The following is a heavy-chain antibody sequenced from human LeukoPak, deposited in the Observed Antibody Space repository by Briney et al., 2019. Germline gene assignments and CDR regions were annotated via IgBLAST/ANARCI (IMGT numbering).Heavy chain of an antibody. CDR1: GFTFSSYA. D-gene: IGHD4-17*01. J-gene: IGHJ4*02. CDR2: ISGSGGST. V-gene: IGHV3-23*01. Sequence: GGSLRLSCAASGFTFSSYAMSWVRQAPGKGLEWVSAISGSGGSTYYADSVKGRFTISRDNSKNTLYLQMNSLRAGDTAVYYCARGSSHKPTVTPYFDYWGQGTLVTVSS. CDR3: ARGSSHKPTVTPYFDY.